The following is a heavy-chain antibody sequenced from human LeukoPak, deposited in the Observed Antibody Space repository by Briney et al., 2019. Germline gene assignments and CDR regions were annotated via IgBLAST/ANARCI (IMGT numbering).Heavy chain of an antibody. CDR1: GGSISSYY. V-gene: IGHV4-59*01. J-gene: IGHJ4*02. Sequence: SETLSLTCTVSGGSISSYYWSWIRQPPGKGLEWIGYIYYSGSTNYNPSLKSRVTISVDTSKNQFSLKLSSVTAADTAVYYCARELRRSYYFDYWGQGTLVTVSS. CDR2: IYYSGST. CDR3: ARELRRSYYFDY.